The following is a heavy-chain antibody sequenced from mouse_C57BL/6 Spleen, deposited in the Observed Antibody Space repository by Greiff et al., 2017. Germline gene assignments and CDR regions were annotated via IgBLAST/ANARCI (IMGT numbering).Heavy chain of an antibody. CDR1: GYTFTGYW. V-gene: IGHV1-50*01. D-gene: IGHD1-1*01. CDR2: IDPSDSYT. CDR3: ARRRYYGSPSYWYFDV. J-gene: IGHJ1*03. Sequence: QVQLQQPGAELVKPGASVKLSCKASGYTFTGYWMQWVKQRPGQGLEWIGEIDPSDSYTNYNQKFKGKATLTVDTSSSTAYMQLSSLTSEDSAVYYCARRRYYGSPSYWYFDVWGTGTTVTVSS.